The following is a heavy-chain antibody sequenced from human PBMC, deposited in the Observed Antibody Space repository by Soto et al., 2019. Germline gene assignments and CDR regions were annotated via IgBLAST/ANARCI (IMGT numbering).Heavy chain of an antibody. CDR1: GFPFRSSS. J-gene: IGHJ6*02. CDR3: AKDRKPMIVVVITVGGMDV. V-gene: IGHV3-21*04. Sequence: GGSLRLSCAASGFPFRSSSLNWVRQAPGKGLERVSSISSSSSYIYYADSVKGRFTISRDNAKNSLYLQMNSLRAEDTAVYYCAKDRKPMIVVVITVGGMDVWGQGTTVTVSS. D-gene: IGHD3-22*01. CDR2: ISSSSSYI.